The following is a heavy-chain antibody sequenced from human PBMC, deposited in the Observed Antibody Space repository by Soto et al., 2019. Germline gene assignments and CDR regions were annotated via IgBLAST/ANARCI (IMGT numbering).Heavy chain of an antibody. CDR3: ARVSHYYDSSVPDAFDI. CDR1: GFTFSSFW. J-gene: IGHJ3*02. D-gene: IGHD3-22*01. V-gene: IGHV3-7*03. CDR2: INQDGSEK. Sequence: GGSLRLSCAASGFTFSSFWMAWVRQAPGKGLEWVANINQDGSEKYYVDSMKGRFTISRDNAKNSLYLEMNSLRAEDTAVYYCARVSHYYDSSVPDAFDIWGQGTMVTV.